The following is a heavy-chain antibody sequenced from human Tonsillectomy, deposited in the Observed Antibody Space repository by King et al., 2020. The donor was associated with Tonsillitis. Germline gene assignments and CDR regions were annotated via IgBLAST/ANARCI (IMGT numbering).Heavy chain of an antibody. J-gene: IGHJ3*02. CDR1: GYSFTSYW. CDR3: ARGYYDSSGYYSGHDAFDI. D-gene: IGHD3-22*01. V-gene: IGHV5-51*01. CDR2: IYPGDSDT. Sequence: QLVQSGAEVKKPGESLNISCKGSGYSFTSYWIGWVRQMPGKGLEWMGIIYPGDSDTRYSPSFQGQVTISADKSISTAYLQWSSLKASDTAMYYCARGYYDSSGYYSGHDAFDIWGQGTMVTVSS.